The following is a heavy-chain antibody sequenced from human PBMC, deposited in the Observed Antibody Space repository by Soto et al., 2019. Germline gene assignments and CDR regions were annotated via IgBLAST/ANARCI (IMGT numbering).Heavy chain of an antibody. V-gene: IGHV4-39*01. D-gene: IGHD6-19*01. J-gene: IGHJ5*02. CDR3: ARIAVLDWFDP. CDR1: GDSISSNNYY. Sequence: QLQLQESGPGLVKPSETLSLTCTVSGDSISSNNYYWGWIRQPPGKGLEWIGTIYFSGSAYYNPSLKSRVTISVDTSKNQFSLKLSSVTAADTAVYYCARIAVLDWFDPWGQGTLVTVSS. CDR2: IYFSGSA.